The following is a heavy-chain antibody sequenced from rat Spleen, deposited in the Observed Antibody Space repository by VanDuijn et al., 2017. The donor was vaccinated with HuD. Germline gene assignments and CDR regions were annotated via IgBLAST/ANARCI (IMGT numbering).Heavy chain of an antibody. V-gene: IGHV3-1*01. D-gene: IGHD1-12*01. J-gene: IGHJ2*01. CDR2: IKYSGST. CDR3: ARSRDSYDLVGIFDF. CDR1: GYSITSNY. Sequence: VQLQESGPALVKPSQSLSLTCSVTGYSITSNYWGWIRKFPGNKMEWMGCIKYSGSTSYIPSLKSRISLTRDTSKNHSFLHLNSVTTEEIATFYCARSRDSYDLVGIFDFWGQGVMVTVSS.